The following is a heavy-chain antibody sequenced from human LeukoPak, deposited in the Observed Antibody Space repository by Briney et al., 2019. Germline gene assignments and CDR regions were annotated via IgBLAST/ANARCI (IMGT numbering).Heavy chain of an antibody. CDR3: AREAYDILTGYYLGGNNWFDP. CDR1: GDSVSSNSAA. CDR2: TYYRSKWYN. V-gene: IGHV6-1*01. D-gene: IGHD3-9*01. Sequence: SQTLSLTCAISGDSVSSNSAAWNWIRQSPSRGLEWLGRTYYRSKWYNDYAVSVKSRITINPDTSKNQFSLQLNSVTPEDTAVYYCAREAYDILTGYYLGGNNWFDPWGQGTLVTVSS. J-gene: IGHJ5*02.